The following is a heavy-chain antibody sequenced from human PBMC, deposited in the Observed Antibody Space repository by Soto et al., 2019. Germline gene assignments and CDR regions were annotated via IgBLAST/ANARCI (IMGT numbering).Heavy chain of an antibody. CDR1: GGSISSYY. V-gene: IGHV4-59*08. D-gene: IGHD3-9*01. CDR3: ARHTNHHLLRYFDWSIDY. Sequence: SETLSLTCTVSGGSISSYYWSWIRQPPGKGLEWIGYIYYSGSTNYNPSLKSRVTISVDTSKNQFSLKLSSVTAADTAVYYCARHTNHHLLRYFDWSIDYWGQGTLVTVSS. CDR2: IYYSGST. J-gene: IGHJ4*02.